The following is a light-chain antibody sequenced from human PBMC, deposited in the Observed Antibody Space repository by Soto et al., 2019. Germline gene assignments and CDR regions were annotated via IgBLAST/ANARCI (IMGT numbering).Light chain of an antibody. CDR2: GNS. V-gene: IGLV1-40*01. Sequence: QSVLTQPPSVSGAPGQRVTISCTGSSSNIGAGYDVHWYQQLPGTAPKLLIYGNSNRPSGVPDRFSGSKSGTSAPLAITGLQAEDEADFYCQSHDSSLSAYVFGTGTKLTVL. CDR1: SSNIGAGYD. J-gene: IGLJ1*01. CDR3: QSHDSSLSAYV.